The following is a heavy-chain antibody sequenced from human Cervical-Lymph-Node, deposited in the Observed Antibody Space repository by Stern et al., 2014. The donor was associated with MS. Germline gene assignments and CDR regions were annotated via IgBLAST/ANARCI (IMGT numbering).Heavy chain of an antibody. V-gene: IGHV4-30-4*01. Sequence: VQLVESGPGLVKPSQTLSLTCTVSGDSISSGDYYWSWIRQTPGKGLEWIGFIFYTGSTYYNPSLNSRLTISVDTSKNTFSLKLSSVTAADTAVYYCARGRSIFDSWGQGTLVAVSS. CDR1: GDSISSGDYY. CDR3: ARGRSIFDS. D-gene: IGHD6-6*01. CDR2: IFYTGST. J-gene: IGHJ4*02.